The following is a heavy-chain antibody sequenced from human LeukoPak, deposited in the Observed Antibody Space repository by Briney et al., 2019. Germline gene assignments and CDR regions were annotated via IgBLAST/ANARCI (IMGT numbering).Heavy chain of an antibody. CDR2: ISSSSDTI. Sequence: SGGSLRLSCAASGFTFSSYSMSWVRQAPGKGLEWVSYISSSSDTIYYTDSVKGRFTISRDNAKNSLYLQMNSLRAEDTAVYHCARWSGSGWYSGWGQGTLVTVSS. D-gene: IGHD6-19*01. V-gene: IGHV3-48*01. CDR1: GFTFSSYS. J-gene: IGHJ4*02. CDR3: ARWSGSGWYSG.